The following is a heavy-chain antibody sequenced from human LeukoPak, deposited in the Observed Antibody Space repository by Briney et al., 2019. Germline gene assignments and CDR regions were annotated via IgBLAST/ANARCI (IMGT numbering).Heavy chain of an antibody. V-gene: IGHV4-34*01. Sequence: SETLSLTCAVYGESSFSSYYWSWIRQTPGGALEWIGEINHSGYTNYNPSLKSRVTLSIDTSKNQFSLRLNSVTAADTAVYYCSRQVVGNDYWGQGTLVTVSS. D-gene: IGHD3-22*01. CDR1: GESSFSSYY. CDR2: INHSGYT. J-gene: IGHJ4*02. CDR3: SRQVVGNDY.